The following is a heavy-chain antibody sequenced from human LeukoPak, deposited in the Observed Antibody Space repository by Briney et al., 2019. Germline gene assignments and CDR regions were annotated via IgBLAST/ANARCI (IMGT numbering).Heavy chain of an antibody. CDR2: ISSSSYI. CDR1: GFTFSSYS. CDR3: ARTSGYYKVDAFDI. D-gene: IGHD3-22*01. Sequence: GGSLRLSCAASGFTFSSYSMNWVRQAPGKGLEWVSSISSSSYIYYADSVKGRFTISRDNAKNSLYLQMNSLRAEDTAVYYCARTSGYYKVDAFDIWGQGTMVTVSS. J-gene: IGHJ3*02. V-gene: IGHV3-21*01.